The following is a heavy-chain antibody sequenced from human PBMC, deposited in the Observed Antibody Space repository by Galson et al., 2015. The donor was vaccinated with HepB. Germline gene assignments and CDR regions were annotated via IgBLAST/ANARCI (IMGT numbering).Heavy chain of an antibody. J-gene: IGHJ4*02. CDR2: IDPSDSYT. D-gene: IGHD3-10*01. Sequence: QSGAEVKKPGESLRISCQGSGYSFTAFWITWVRQIPGKGLEWMGRIDPSDSYTDYSPSFQGHVTISADKSVTTAYLQFSSLKASDTAIYYCASRQYSFGSGTWYNVSDYWGQGTLVTVSS. V-gene: IGHV5-10-1*01. CDR1: GYSFTAFW. CDR3: ASRQYSFGSGTWYNVSDY.